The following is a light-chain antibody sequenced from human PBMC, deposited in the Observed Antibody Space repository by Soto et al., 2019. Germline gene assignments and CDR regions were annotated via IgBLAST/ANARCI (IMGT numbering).Light chain of an antibody. Sequence: DIQMTQSPSSLSASVGDTVTITCRASQGINNFVAWFQQKPGKAPKSLIYGASSLQSGVPSKFSGSGSDTGFTLTISRLQPEDSATYFCQQYHSYPVTFGGGTKVEIK. J-gene: IGKJ4*01. V-gene: IGKV1-16*02. CDR2: GAS. CDR1: QGINNF. CDR3: QQYHSYPVT.